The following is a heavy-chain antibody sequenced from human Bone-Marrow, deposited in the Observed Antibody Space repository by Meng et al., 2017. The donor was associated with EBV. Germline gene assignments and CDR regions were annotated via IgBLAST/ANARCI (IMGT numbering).Heavy chain of an antibody. CDR3: ASESGRGFTPDY. Sequence: QVGRAGAGGTRTGSSVRASVWISGATLNSDAVSLVRQAPGQGLEWMGGLIPMSGAPHYAQKFQGRVTITAYESTSTHYMDLSNLRSDDTAMYYCASESGRGFTPDYWGQGTLVTVSS. J-gene: IGHJ4*02. CDR1: GATLNSDA. D-gene: IGHD3-10*01. CDR2: LIPMSGAP. V-gene: IGHV1-69*01.